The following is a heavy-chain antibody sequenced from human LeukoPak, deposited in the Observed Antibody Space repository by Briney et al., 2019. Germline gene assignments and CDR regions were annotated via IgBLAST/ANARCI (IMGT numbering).Heavy chain of an antibody. CDR3: ARGNRGWLEMSPLDY. CDR2: ISAYNGNT. D-gene: IGHD5-24*01. J-gene: IGHJ4*02. Sequence: ASVKVSCKASGYTFTSYGISWVRQAPGQGLEWMGWISAYNGNTNYAQKLQGRVTMTTDTSTSTAYMELRSLRSDDTAVYYCARGNRGWLEMSPLDYWGQGTLVTVSS. CDR1: GYTFTSYG. V-gene: IGHV1-18*01.